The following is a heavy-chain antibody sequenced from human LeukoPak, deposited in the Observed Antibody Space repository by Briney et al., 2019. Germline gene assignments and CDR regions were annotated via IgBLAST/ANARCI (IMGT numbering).Heavy chain of an antibody. D-gene: IGHD2-15*01. CDR1: GFTSSDYS. Sequence: GGTLRLSCAASGFTSSDYSMSWIRQAPGKGLERVSYISSSSSYTNYADSVKGRFTISRDNAKNSLYLQMNSLRAEDTAVYYCAREYVVVVAATGVRNYYYGMDVWGKGTTVTVSS. CDR3: AREYVVVVAATGVRNYYYGMDV. J-gene: IGHJ6*04. V-gene: IGHV3-11*06. CDR2: ISSSSSYT.